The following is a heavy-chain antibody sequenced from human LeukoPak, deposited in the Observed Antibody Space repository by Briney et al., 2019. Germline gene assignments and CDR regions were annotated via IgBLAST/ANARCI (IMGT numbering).Heavy chain of an antibody. D-gene: IGHD5-18*01. CDR3: ARADTAMVTEYYFDY. Sequence: GGSLRLSCAASGFTFSSYGMHWVRQAPGKGLEWVAVIWYDGSNKYYADSVKGRFTISSDNSKNTLYLQMNSLRAEDTAVYYCARADTAMVTEYYFDYWGQGTLVTVSS. V-gene: IGHV3-33*01. CDR2: IWYDGSNK. J-gene: IGHJ4*02. CDR1: GFTFSSYG.